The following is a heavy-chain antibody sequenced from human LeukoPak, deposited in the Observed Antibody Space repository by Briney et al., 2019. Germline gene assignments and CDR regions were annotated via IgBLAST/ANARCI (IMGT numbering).Heavy chain of an antibody. V-gene: IGHV4-4*07. J-gene: IGHJ5*02. CDR1: GGSISSYY. Sequence: PSETLSLTCTVSGGSISSYYWSWIRQPAGKGLEWIGRIYTSGSTNYNPSLKSRVTISVDTSKNQFSLKLSSVTAADTAVYYCARDRITMVRGVRWFDPWGQGTLVTVSS. D-gene: IGHD3-10*01. CDR3: ARDRITMVRGVRWFDP. CDR2: IYTSGST.